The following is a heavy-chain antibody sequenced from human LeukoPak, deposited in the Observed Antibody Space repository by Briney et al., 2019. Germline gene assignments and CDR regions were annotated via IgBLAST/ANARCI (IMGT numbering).Heavy chain of an antibody. D-gene: IGHD3-22*01. Sequence: SETLSLTCTVSGGSLSSSSYYWGWIRQPPGKGLEWIGSIYYSGSTYYNPSLKSRVTISVDTSKNQFSLKLSSVTAADTAVYYCSSGYYQYYFDYWGQGTLVTVSS. CDR3: SSGYYQYYFDY. J-gene: IGHJ4*02. V-gene: IGHV4-39*07. CDR2: IYYSGST. CDR1: GGSLSSSSYY.